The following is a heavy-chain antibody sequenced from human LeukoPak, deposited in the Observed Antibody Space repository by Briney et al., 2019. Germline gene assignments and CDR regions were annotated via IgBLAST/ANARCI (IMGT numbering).Heavy chain of an antibody. Sequence: GGSLRLSCAASAFTFSNYWMSWVRQAPGKGLEWVANIKEDGSEINYVDSVKGRFTISRDNAKNSLYLQMNSLRVDDTAVYYCARDRGYSTFDYWGQRTLVTFSS. D-gene: IGHD4-23*01. CDR3: ARDRGYSTFDY. J-gene: IGHJ4*02. CDR2: IKEDGSEI. CDR1: AFTFSNYW. V-gene: IGHV3-7*01.